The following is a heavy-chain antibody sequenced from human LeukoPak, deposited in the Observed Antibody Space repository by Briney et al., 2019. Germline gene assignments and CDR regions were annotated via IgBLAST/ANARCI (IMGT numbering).Heavy chain of an antibody. D-gene: IGHD5-24*01. CDR2: IYHSGST. CDR3: ARLRSQKRWLQFPRAEGARNAFDI. CDR1: GGSISSSSYY. Sequence: SETLSLTCTVSGGSISSSSYYWGWIRQPPGKGLEWIGEIYHSGSTNYNPSLKSRVTISVDTSKNQFSLKLSSVTAADTAVYYCARLRSQKRWLQFPRAEGARNAFDIWGQGTLVTVSS. J-gene: IGHJ4*02. V-gene: IGHV4-39*07.